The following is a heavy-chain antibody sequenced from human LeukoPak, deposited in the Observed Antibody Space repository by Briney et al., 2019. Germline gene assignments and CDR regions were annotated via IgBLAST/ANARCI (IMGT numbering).Heavy chain of an antibody. V-gene: IGHV3-21*01. CDR1: GFTFSSYS. J-gene: IGHJ6*03. Sequence: PGGSLRLSCAASGFTFSSYSMNWVRQAPGKGLEWVSSISSSSSYIYYAGSVKGRFTISRDNAKNSLYLQMNSLRAEDTAVYYCARDYSNYGFNYYMGVWGKGTTVTVSS. D-gene: IGHD4-11*01. CDR2: ISSSSSYI. CDR3: ARDYSNYGFNYYMGV.